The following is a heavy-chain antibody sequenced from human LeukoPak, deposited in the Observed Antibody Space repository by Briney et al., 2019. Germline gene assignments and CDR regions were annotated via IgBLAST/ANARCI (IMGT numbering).Heavy chain of an antibody. CDR3: AREPADNVVVPAGHYYYYYMDV. CDR1: GGSISSGSYY. J-gene: IGHJ6*03. D-gene: IGHD2-2*01. V-gene: IGHV4-61*02. CDR2: IYTSGST. Sequence: SETLSLTCTVSGGSISSGSYYWSWIRQPAGKGLEWIGRIYTSGSTNYNPSLKSRVTISVDTSKNQFSLKLSSVTAADTAVYYCAREPADNVVVPAGHYYYYYMDVWGKGTTVTVSS.